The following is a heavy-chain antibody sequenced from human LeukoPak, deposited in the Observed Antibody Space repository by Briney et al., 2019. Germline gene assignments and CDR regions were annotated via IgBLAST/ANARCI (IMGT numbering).Heavy chain of an antibody. Sequence: PGRSLRLSCAASGFTFSSYGMHWVRQAPGKGLEWVAVIWYDGSNKYYADSVKGRFTISRDNSKNTLYLQMNSLRAEDTAVYYCAKGGRRDGYNLGFGYWGQGTLVTVSS. J-gene: IGHJ4*02. V-gene: IGHV3-33*06. D-gene: IGHD5-24*01. CDR3: AKGGRRDGYNLGFGY. CDR1: GFTFSSYG. CDR2: IWYDGSNK.